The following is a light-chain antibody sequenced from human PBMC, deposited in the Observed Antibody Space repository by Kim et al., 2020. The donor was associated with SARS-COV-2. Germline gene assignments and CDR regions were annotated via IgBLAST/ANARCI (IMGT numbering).Light chain of an antibody. CDR3: QQYGTSPIT. CDR1: QSVRSNY. CDR2: DAS. Sequence: EIVLTQSPATLSLSPGERATLSCGASQSVRSNYFAWYQQKPGLAPRLLIYDASTRATGIPDRFSGSGSGTDFTLTISRLEPEDFAVYFCQQYGTSPITFGQGTRLEIK. V-gene: IGKV3D-20*01. J-gene: IGKJ5*01.